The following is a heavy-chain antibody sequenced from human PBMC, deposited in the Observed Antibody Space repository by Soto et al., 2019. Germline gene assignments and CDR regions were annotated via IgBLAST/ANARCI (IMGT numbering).Heavy chain of an antibody. CDR2: ISDDGSNK. Sequence: GGSLILSCAASGFTFSSYGMHRVRQAPGKGLEWVAVISDDGSNKYYADSVKGRFTISRDNSKNTLYRQMNSLRAEDTAVYYCAKDIIAARPYYGMDVWGQGTTVTVSS. D-gene: IGHD6-6*01. CDR3: AKDIIAARPYYGMDV. CDR1: GFTFSSYG. V-gene: IGHV3-30*18. J-gene: IGHJ6*02.